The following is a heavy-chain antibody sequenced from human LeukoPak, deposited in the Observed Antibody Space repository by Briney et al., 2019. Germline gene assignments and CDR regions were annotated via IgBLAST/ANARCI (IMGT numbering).Heavy chain of an antibody. J-gene: IGHJ4*02. CDR3: ARYGITIVRGGKYYFDS. D-gene: IGHD3-10*01. V-gene: IGHV4-59*08. CDR2: IHYSGST. Sequence: SETLSLTCTVSGGSISGYFWSWLRQPPGKGLEWIGYIHYSGSTNYNPSLNRRVTISVDTSKNQFSLRLSSVTAADTAVYYCARYGITIVRGGKYYFDSWGQGTLVTVSS. CDR1: GGSISGYF.